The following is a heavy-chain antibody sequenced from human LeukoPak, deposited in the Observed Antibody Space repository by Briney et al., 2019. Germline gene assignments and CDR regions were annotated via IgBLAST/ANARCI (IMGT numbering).Heavy chain of an antibody. Sequence: SETLSLTCAVHGGSFSGYYWSWIRQPAGKGLEWIGRIYTSGSTNYNPSLKSRVTISVDTSKNQFSLKLSSVTAADTAVYYCARGPHFQHWGQGTLVTVSS. CDR1: GGSFSGYY. J-gene: IGHJ1*01. CDR3: ARGPHFQH. V-gene: IGHV4-59*10. CDR2: IYTSGST.